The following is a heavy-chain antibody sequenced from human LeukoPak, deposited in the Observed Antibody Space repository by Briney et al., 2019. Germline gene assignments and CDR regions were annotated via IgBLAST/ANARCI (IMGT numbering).Heavy chain of an antibody. J-gene: IGHJ4*02. D-gene: IGHD3-22*01. CDR2: ISGSGDST. V-gene: IGHV3-23*01. Sequence: QAGGSLRLSCAASGFAFGSFAMSWVRQAPGKGLEWVSVISGSGDSTYYADSVKGRSTISRDNSKNTLYLQLNSLRADDTAVYYCAKKMGSSAYGPIDYWGQGTLVTVSS. CDR3: AKKMGSSAYGPIDY. CDR1: GFAFGSFA.